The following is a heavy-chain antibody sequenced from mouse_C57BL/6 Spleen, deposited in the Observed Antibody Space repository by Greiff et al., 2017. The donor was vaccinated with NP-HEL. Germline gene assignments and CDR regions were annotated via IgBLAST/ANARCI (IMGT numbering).Heavy chain of an antibody. V-gene: IGHV1-39*01. Sequence: VHVKQSGPELVKPGASVKISCKASGYSFTDYNMNWVKQSNGKSLEWIGVINPNYGTTSYNQKFKDKATLTVDQSSSTAYMQLNSLTSEDSAVYYCARNYGNSGFAYWGQGTLVTVSA. CDR2: INPNYGTT. D-gene: IGHD2-1*01. J-gene: IGHJ3*01. CDR3: ARNYGNSGFAY. CDR1: GYSFTDYN.